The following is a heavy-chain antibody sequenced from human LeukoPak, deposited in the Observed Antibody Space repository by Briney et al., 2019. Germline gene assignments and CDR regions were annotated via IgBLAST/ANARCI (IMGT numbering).Heavy chain of an antibody. D-gene: IGHD2-2*01. J-gene: IGHJ5*02. Sequence: GRSLRLSCAASGFTFSSYGMHWVRQAPGKGLEWVAVIWYDGSNKYYADSVKGRFTISRDNSKNTPYLQMNSLRAEDTAVYYCAREVGQLLQMGNWFDPWGQGTLVTVSS. CDR1: GFTFSSYG. V-gene: IGHV3-33*01. CDR3: AREVGQLLQMGNWFDP. CDR2: IWYDGSNK.